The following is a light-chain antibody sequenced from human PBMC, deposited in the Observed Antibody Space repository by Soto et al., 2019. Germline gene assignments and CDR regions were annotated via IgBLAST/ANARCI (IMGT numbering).Light chain of an antibody. J-gene: IGKJ3*01. Sequence: DIQMTQSPSTLSASVGDRVTITCRASQSISRYLAWYQKKPGEAPKLLIYDASSLQSGVSSGFSASGSGTEFSRSISSLQPDDLATYYCQHYNSLSSFGPGTKVDIK. V-gene: IGKV1-5*01. CDR1: QSISRY. CDR3: QHYNSLSS. CDR2: DAS.